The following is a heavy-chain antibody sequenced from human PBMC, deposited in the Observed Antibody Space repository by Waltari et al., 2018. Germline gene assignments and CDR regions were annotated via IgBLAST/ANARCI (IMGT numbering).Heavy chain of an antibody. CDR3: ARGGGSIYDLNAFDI. CDR1: GFTFSSYE. Sequence: EEQLVESGGGLVQPGGSLRLSCAASGFTFSSYEMNWVRQAPGKGLEWVSYIGLSGSTTYYVDSVKGRFAISRDNTKNSLYLQMHNLRAEDTAVYYCARGGGSIYDLNAFDIWGHGTMVTVSS. V-gene: IGHV3-48*03. D-gene: IGHD2-21*01. CDR2: IGLSGSTT. J-gene: IGHJ3*02.